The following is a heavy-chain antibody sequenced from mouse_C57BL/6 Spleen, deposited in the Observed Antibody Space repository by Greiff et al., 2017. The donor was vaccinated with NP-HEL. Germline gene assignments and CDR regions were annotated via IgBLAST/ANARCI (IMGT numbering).Heavy chain of an antibody. V-gene: IGHV3-6*01. J-gene: IGHJ4*01. D-gene: IGHD2-12*01. CDR1: GYSITSGYY. Sequence: EVHLVESGPGLVKPSQSLSLTCSVTGYSITSGYYWNWIRQFPGNKLEWMGYISYDGSNNYNPSLKNRISITRDTSKNQFFLKLNSVTTEDTATYYCASELPHYYAMDYWGQGTSVTVSS. CDR3: ASELPHYYAMDY. CDR2: ISYDGSN.